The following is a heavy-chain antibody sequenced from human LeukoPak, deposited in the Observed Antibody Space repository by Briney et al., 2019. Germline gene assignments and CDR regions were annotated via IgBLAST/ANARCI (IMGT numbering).Heavy chain of an antibody. J-gene: IGHJ4*02. D-gene: IGHD3-10*01. CDR2: IYYSGST. CDR1: GGSFSGYY. Sequence: TLSLTCAVYGGSFSGYYWSWIRQPPGKGLEWIGYIYYSGSTYYNPSLKSRVTISVDTSKNQFSLKLSSVTAADTAVYYCARVSLLWFGELDKHFDYWGQGTLVTVSS. CDR3: ARVSLLWFGELDKHFDY. V-gene: IGHV4-34*09.